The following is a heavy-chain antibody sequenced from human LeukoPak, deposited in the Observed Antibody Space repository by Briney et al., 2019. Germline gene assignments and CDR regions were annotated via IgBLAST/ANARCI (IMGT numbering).Heavy chain of an antibody. CDR3: ARDFWWLPDY. V-gene: IGHV3-30-3*01. D-gene: IGHD3-3*01. CDR2: ISYDGNNK. J-gene: IGHJ4*02. Sequence: GGSLRLSCAASGFTFSNYPIHWVRQAPGKGLEWVALISYDGNNKYYADSVKGRFTISKDNSKNTLYLQMNSLTTEDTAVYYCARDFWWLPDYWGQGTLVTVSS. CDR1: GFTFSNYP.